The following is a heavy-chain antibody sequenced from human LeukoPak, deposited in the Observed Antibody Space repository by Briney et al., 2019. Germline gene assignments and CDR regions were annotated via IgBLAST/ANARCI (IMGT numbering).Heavy chain of an antibody. V-gene: IGHV3-64*01. CDR3: ARGIDSSGYYYRE. D-gene: IGHD3-22*01. CDR2: ISSNGGST. J-gene: IGHJ4*02. CDR1: GFTFSSYA. Sequence: GGSLRLSCAASGFTFSSYAMHWVRQAPGKGLEYVSAISSNGGSTYYANSVKGRFTISRDNSQSTPYLQMNSLRAEDTAVYYCARGIDSSGYYYREWGQGTLVTVSS.